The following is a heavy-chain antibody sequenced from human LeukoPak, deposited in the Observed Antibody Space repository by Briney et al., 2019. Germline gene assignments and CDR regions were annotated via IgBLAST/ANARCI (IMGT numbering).Heavy chain of an antibody. CDR3: VKERGPFDAFDI. Sequence: AETLSLTCAVYGGSFSGYYWSWIRQPPGKGLEWVAVIWSDGNNKFYADSVKGRFTFSRDNSRNTLSLQMNSLRAEDTAVYYCVKERGPFDAFDIWGQGTMVTVSS. CDR1: GGSFSGYY. J-gene: IGHJ3*02. V-gene: IGHV3-33*06. CDR2: IWSDGNNK.